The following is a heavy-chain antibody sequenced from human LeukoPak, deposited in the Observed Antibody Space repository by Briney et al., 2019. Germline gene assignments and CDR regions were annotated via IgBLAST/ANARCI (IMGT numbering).Heavy chain of an antibody. V-gene: IGHV4-39*07. J-gene: IGHJ4*02. Sequence: KASETLSLTCTVSGGSISSSSYYWGWIRQPPGKGLEWIGEINHSGSTNYNPSLKSRVTISVDTSKNQFSLKLSSVTAADTAVYYCASRYSSSWYGGPLDYWGQGTLVTVSS. CDR1: GGSISSSSYY. CDR3: ASRYSSSWYGGPLDY. D-gene: IGHD6-13*01. CDR2: INHSGST.